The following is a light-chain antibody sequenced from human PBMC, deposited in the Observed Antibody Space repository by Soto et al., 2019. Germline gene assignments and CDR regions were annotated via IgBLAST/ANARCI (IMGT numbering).Light chain of an antibody. J-gene: IGKJ3*01. CDR1: QSISSY. CDR3: QQSHSAPFT. Sequence: DIQMTQSPSSLSASVGDRVTITCRASQSISSYLNWYQQKPGKAPKLLIYAASSFQRGVPSRFSGSGSGADFTLTISSLQPEDFATYYCQQSHSAPFTFGPGTKVDIK. V-gene: IGKV1-39*01. CDR2: AAS.